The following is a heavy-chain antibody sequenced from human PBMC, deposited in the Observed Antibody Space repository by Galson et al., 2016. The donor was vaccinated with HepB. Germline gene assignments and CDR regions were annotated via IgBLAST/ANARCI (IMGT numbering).Heavy chain of an antibody. CDR2: IRSKTYGGTT. J-gene: IGHJ2*01. D-gene: IGHD7-27*01. CDR1: GFSSGDYA. CDR3: TNSPTGDNWYFGL. V-gene: IGHV3-49*03. Sequence: SLRLSCAASGFSSGDYAMTWFRQAPGKGLQWVGFIRSKTYGGTTEYAASVKGRFTISRDDPKTIAYLQLNSLKTEDTAVYSRTNSPTGDNWYFGLWGRGTLVTVSS.